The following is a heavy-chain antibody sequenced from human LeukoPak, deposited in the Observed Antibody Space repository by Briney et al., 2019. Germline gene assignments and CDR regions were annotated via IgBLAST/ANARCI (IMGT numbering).Heavy chain of an antibody. Sequence: GGSLRPSCAASGFTFDEYAMHWVRQAPGKGLEWVSLISGVGGSTSYAGSVKGRFTISRDNSKNSMYLQINSLRTEDTALYYCAKALYDYVWGSFFDYWGQGTLVTVSS. CDR3: AKALYDYVWGSFFDY. J-gene: IGHJ4*02. D-gene: IGHD3-16*01. CDR2: ISGVGGST. CDR1: GFTFDEYA. V-gene: IGHV3-43*02.